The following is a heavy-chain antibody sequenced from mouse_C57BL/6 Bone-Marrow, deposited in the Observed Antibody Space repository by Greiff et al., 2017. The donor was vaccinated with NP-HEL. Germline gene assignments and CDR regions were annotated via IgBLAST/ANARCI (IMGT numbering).Heavy chain of an antibody. CDR1: GYTFTSYW. CDR3: ARWVYYGSSYGYFDY. V-gene: IGHV1-50*01. J-gene: IGHJ2*01. Sequence: QVQLQQPGAELVKPGASVKLSCKASGYTFTSYWMQWVKQRPGQGLEWIGEIDPSDSYTNYNQKFKGKATFTVDTSSSTAYMQLSSLTSEDSAVYYCARWVYYGSSYGYFDYWGQGTTLTVSS. CDR2: IDPSDSYT. D-gene: IGHD1-1*01.